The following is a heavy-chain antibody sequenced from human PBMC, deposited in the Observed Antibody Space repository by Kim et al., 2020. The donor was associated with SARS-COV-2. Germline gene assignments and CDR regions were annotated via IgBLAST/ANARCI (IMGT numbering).Heavy chain of an antibody. V-gene: IGHV3-30*04. J-gene: IGHJ4*02. CDR1: GFTFSSYA. CDR3: ARGQGGYSYGYFDY. D-gene: IGHD5-18*01. CDR2: ISYDGSNK. Sequence: GGSLRLSCAASGFTFSSYAMHWVRQAPGKGLEWVAVISYDGSNKYYADSVKGRFTISRDNSKNTLYLQMNSLRAEDTAVYYCARGQGGYSYGYFDYWGQGTLVTVSS.